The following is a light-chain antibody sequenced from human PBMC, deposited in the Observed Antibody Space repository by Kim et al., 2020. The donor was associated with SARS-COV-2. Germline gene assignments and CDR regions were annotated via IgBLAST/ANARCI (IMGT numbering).Light chain of an antibody. V-gene: IGKV1-17*03. Sequence: DIQMTQFPSAMSASVGDRVTITCRASQDISNYLAWFQQKPGKAPKRLIYAASSLQSGVPSRFSGSGSGTEFTLTISSLQPEDFATYYCLQHNTYPLTFGGGTKVDIK. CDR3: LQHNTYPLT. CDR2: AAS. J-gene: IGKJ4*01. CDR1: QDISNY.